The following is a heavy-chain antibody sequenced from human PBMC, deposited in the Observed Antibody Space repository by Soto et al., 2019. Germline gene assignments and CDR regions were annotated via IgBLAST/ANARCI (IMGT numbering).Heavy chain of an antibody. D-gene: IGHD4-17*01. CDR3: ARDGYGDYGY. J-gene: IGHJ4*02. CDR2: ISTYNGNT. Sequence: QVQLVQSGAEVKKPGTSVKVSCKASGYTFTSNGISWVRQAPGQGLEWMGWISTYNGNTNYAQKLQGRVTMTRDTSARIAYMELRVLRSDDTAVYYCARDGYGDYGYWGQGSLVTVSS. CDR1: GYTFTSNG. V-gene: IGHV1-18*01.